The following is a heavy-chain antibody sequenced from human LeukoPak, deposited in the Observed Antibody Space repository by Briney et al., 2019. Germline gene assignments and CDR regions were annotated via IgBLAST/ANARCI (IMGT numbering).Heavy chain of an antibody. CDR1: GGSFSGYY. CDR2: INHSGST. Sequence: PSETLSLTCAVYGGSFSGYYWSWISQPPGKGLEWIGEINHSGSTNYNPSLKSRVTISVDTSKNQFSLKLSSVTAADTAVYYCARIAAAGSYMDVWGKGTTVTVSS. J-gene: IGHJ6*03. V-gene: IGHV4-34*01. CDR3: ARIAAAGSYMDV. D-gene: IGHD6-13*01.